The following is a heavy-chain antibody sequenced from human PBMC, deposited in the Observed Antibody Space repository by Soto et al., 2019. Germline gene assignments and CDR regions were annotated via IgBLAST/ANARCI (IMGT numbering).Heavy chain of an antibody. Sequence: QVQLQESGPGLVKPTGTLSLTCAVSSGSISSSNWWSWVRQPPGKGLEWIGEIYHSGGTNYNPSHKSRVTISVDKSKNQFSLKLSSVPAADTAVYYCARDRGGSYRKFDYWGQGTLVTVSS. J-gene: IGHJ4*02. V-gene: IGHV4-4*02. CDR1: SGSISSSNW. CDR3: ARDRGGSYRKFDY. D-gene: IGHD3-16*02. CDR2: IYHSGGT.